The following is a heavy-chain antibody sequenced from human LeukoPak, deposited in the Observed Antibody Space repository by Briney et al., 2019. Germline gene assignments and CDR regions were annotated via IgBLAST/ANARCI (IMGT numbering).Heavy chain of an antibody. CDR1: GYTFTSYG. D-gene: IGHD2-2*01. CDR3: ARDSMVVVTIHDAFEI. CDR2: ISGHNGKT. Sequence: ASVKVPCKASGYTFTSYGISWVRQAPGQGLEWIAWISGHNGKTDYAPNFQGRVTMTTDTSTSTAHMELRGLTSDDTAVYFCARDSMVVVTIHDAFEIWGQGTKVIVSS. J-gene: IGHJ3*02. V-gene: IGHV1-18*01.